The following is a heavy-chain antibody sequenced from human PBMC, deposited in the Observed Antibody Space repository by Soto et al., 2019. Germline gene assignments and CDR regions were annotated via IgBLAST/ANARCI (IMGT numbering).Heavy chain of an antibody. D-gene: IGHD6-19*01. CDR2: MNPKSGNT. V-gene: IGHV1-8*01. Sequence: GASVTVSCKASGYTFTSYDINWVRQATGQGLEWMGWMNPKSGNTGYAQKFQGRVTMTSNTSISTAYMELSSLRSEDTAVYYCARGLPWLVQEQPHWGQGTVVTVSS. CDR3: ARGLPWLVQEQPH. CDR1: GYTFTSYD. J-gene: IGHJ4*02.